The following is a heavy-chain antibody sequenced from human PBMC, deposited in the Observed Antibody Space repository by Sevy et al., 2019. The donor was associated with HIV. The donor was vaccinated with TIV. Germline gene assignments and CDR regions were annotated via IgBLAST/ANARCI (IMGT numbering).Heavy chain of an antibody. CDR3: ARDPTDANAFDI. J-gene: IGHJ3*02. CDR2: ISSSSSYI. V-gene: IGHV3-21*01. Sequence: GGSLRLSCAASGFTFSSYSMNWVRQAPGKGLEWVSSISSSSSYIYYADSVKGRFTISRDNAKNSLYLQMNSLRAEDTAVYDCARDPTDANAFDIWGQGTMVTVSS. CDR1: GFTFSSYS.